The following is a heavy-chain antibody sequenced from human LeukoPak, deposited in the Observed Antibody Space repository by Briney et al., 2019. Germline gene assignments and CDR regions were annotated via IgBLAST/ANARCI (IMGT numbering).Heavy chain of an antibody. CDR2: INHSGST. D-gene: IGHD3-3*01. CDR1: GGSFSGYY. V-gene: IGHV4-34*01. CDR3: ASARITIFGVVRRTINWFDP. Sequence: PSETLSLTCAVYGGSFSGYYWSWIRQPPGKGLEWIGEINHSGSTNYNPSLKSRVTISVDTSKNQFSLKLSSVTAADTAVYYCASARITIFGVVRRTINWFDPWGQGTLVTVSS. J-gene: IGHJ5*02.